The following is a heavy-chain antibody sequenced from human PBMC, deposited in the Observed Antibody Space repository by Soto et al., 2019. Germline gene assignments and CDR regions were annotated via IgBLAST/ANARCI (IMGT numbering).Heavy chain of an antibody. J-gene: IGHJ4*02. D-gene: IGHD1-1*01. CDR2: INPNSGGT. CDR1: GYTFSNYY. V-gene: IGHV1-2*02. CDR3: AREPATAKPEGVDF. Sequence: ASVKVSCKAPGYTFSNYYIHWVRQAPGQGLEWMGWINPNSGGTKYAPKFQGGVTMTRDTSITTAYMELSRLRSGDTAVYYCAREPATAKPEGVDFWGQGTLVTVSS.